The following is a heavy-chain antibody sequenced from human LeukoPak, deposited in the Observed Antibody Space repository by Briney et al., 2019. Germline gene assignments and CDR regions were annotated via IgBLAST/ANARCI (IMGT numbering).Heavy chain of an antibody. Sequence: ASVKVSCKASGGTFSSYAISWVRQAPGQGLEWMGRIIPILGIANYAQKFQGRVTITADKSTSTAYMELSSLRSEDTAVYYCAISFGSSGSRRDYWGQGTLVTVSS. CDR2: IIPILGIA. J-gene: IGHJ4*02. D-gene: IGHD3-22*01. V-gene: IGHV1-69*04. CDR1: GGTFSSYA. CDR3: AISFGSSGSRRDY.